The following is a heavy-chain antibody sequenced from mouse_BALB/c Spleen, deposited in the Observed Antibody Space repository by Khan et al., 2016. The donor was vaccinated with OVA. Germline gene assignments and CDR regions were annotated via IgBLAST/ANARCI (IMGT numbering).Heavy chain of an antibody. CDR2: SYPGSFNT. J-gene: IGHJ4*01. D-gene: IGHD2-4*01. V-gene: IGHV1S56*01. CDR1: GYTLTTYY. Sequence: QVQLQQSGTELVKPGASVRISCKASGYTLTTYYVHGVKQRTGEGLEWIGWSYPGSFNTNYNEKFKGKATLTEDKSSKTAYMQLSSLTTEDSAVYFWARDDYFLRDAMDYWGQGTSVTVSS. CDR3: ARDDYFLRDAMDY.